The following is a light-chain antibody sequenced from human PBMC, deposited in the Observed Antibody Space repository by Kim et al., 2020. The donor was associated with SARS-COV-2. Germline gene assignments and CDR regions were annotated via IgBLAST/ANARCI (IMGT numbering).Light chain of an antibody. J-gene: IGKJ5*01. CDR1: QSVSSN. V-gene: IGKV3-15*01. CDR3: QQYNNWPLT. CDR2: GAS. Sequence: EIVMTQSPATLSVSPGERATLSCRASQSVSSNLAWYQQKPGQAPRLLIYGASTRATGIPARFSGSGSGTEFTLTISSLQSEDFAVYYCQQYNNWPLTFGQGTRLGIQ.